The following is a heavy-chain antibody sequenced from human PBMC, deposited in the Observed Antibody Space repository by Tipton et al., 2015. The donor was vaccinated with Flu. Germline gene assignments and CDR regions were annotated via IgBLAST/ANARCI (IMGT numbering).Heavy chain of an antibody. Sequence: TLSLTCTVSGDSISSGTYCWSWIRQPAGKGLEWIGYMYYSGSTKYNPSLKSRVTISIDTSKNQFSLKLTSVTAADTAVYYCARDLKWSSAYYNPFGYWGQGILVTVSS. CDR3: ARDLKWSSAYYNPFGY. CDR2: MYYSGST. D-gene: IGHD3-22*01. J-gene: IGHJ4*02. V-gene: IGHV4-61*10. CDR1: GDSISSGTYC.